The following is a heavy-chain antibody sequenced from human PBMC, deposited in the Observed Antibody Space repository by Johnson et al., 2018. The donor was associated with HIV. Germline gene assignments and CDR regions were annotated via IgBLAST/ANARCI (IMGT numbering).Heavy chain of an antibody. Sequence: QVQLVESGGGVVQPGGSLRLSCVASGFTFNNYGMHWVRQAPGKGLEWVAFIRYDGTNKYYTDSVKGRFTISRDNSKNTLYLQMNSLRTEDTAVYYCAKCSGYYAAFDIWGQGTMVTVSS. CDR2: IRYDGTNK. V-gene: IGHV3-30*02. CDR3: AKCSGYYAAFDI. D-gene: IGHD3-22*01. J-gene: IGHJ3*02. CDR1: GFTFNNYG.